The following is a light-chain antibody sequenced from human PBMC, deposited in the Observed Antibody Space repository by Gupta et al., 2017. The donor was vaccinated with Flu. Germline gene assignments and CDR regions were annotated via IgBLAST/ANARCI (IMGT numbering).Light chain of an antibody. Sequence: GERATLSCRASQGVSSYLAWYQQKPGQAPRLLIYDASNRATGIPARFSGSGSGTDFTLTISSLEPEDFAVYYCQQRSNWPPTFGQGTKVEVK. V-gene: IGKV3-11*01. CDR2: DAS. CDR1: QGVSSY. CDR3: QQRSNWPPT. J-gene: IGKJ1*01.